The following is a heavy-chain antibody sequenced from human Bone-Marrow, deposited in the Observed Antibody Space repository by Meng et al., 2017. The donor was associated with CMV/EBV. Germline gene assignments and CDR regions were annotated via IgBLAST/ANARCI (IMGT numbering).Heavy chain of an antibody. CDR2: ISSSGSTI. J-gene: IGHJ3*02. D-gene: IGHD3-22*01. CDR1: GFTFSDYY. Sequence: GESLKISCAASGFTFSDYYMSWIRQAPGKGLEWVSYISSSGSTIYYADSVKGRFTISRDNAKNSLYLQMNSLRAEDTAVYYCAAGRYYYDSSGPDAFDIWGQRTMVTVSS. CDR3: AAGRYYYDSSGPDAFDI. V-gene: IGHV3-11*04.